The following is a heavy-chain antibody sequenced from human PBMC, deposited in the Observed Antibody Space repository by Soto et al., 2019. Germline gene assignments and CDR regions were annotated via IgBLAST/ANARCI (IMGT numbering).Heavy chain of an antibody. V-gene: IGHV6-1*01. D-gene: IGHD2-15*01. J-gene: IGHJ3*02. Sequence: SQTLSLTCAISGDSVSSNSVGWNWIRQSPSRGLEWLGRTYYRSKWYNDYAVSVKSRITINPDTSTNQFSLKLSSVTAADTAVYYCARGRLGYCSGGSCYSRDFAFDIWGQGTMVTVSS. CDR1: GDSVSSNSVG. CDR3: ARGRLGYCSGGSCYSRDFAFDI. CDR2: TYYRSKWYN.